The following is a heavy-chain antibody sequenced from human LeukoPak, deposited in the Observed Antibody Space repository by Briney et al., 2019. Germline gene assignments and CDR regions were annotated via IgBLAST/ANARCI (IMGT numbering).Heavy chain of an antibody. V-gene: IGHV3-66*01. Sequence: PGGSLRLSCAASGFNVRSNYMSWVRQAPGKGLEWVSVIYSGGSTYYADSVKGRFTISRDNSKNTLYLQMNSLRAEDTAVYYCARDTSTSFDYWGQGTLVTVSS. CDR2: IYSGGST. CDR1: GFNVRSNY. CDR3: ARDTSTSFDY. J-gene: IGHJ4*02.